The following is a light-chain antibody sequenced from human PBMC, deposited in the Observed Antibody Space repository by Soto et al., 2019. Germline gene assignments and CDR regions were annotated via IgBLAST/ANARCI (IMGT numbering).Light chain of an antibody. CDR1: QSISTH. CDR3: QQSYITPAG. CDR2: AAS. J-gene: IGKJ4*01. V-gene: IGKV1-39*01. Sequence: DIQMTQSPSSLSASVGDRVTITCRASQSISTHLNWYQQKPGKAPNLLIYAASSLQSGVPSRFSCSGSGTAFTLTISSLQPEDFATYFCQQSYITPAGFGGGTKVEIK.